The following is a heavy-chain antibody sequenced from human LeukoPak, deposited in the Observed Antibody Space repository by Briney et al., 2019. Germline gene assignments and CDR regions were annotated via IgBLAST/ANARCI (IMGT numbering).Heavy chain of an antibody. CDR3: AKGTSTVVTPNYYYYYSMDV. CDR2: IHVSGGT. D-gene: IGHD4-23*01. Sequence: SETLSLSCTVSGASISSYYWNRIRQSPGKGLEWIGYIHVSGGTSYDPSLKSRVTISIDTSKNQFSLKLSSVTAADTAVYYCAKGTSTVVTPNYYYYYSMDVWGKGATVTVSS. V-gene: IGHV4-4*09. J-gene: IGHJ6*03. CDR1: GASISSYY.